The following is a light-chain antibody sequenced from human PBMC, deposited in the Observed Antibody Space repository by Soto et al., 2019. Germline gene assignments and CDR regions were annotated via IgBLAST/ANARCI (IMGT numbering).Light chain of an antibody. CDR3: QQYGSSPRT. CDR1: ETVRYN. V-gene: IGKV3-20*01. Sequence: VLTQSPDTLSVSPGERATLSCRASETVRYNLAWYEQKPGHAPRLLIYGASSRATGISDRFSGSGSGTDFTLTISRLEPEDFAVYYCQQYGSSPRTFGQGTKVDIK. J-gene: IGKJ1*01. CDR2: GAS.